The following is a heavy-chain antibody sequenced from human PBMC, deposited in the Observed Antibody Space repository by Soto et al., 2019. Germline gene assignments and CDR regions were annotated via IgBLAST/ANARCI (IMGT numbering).Heavy chain of an antibody. CDR3: AREGLRTVTTSYFDY. Sequence: GGSLRLSCAASGFTFSSYSMNWVRQAPGKGLEWVSSISSSSSYIYYADSVKGRFTISRDNAKNSLYLQMNSLRAEDTAVYYCAREGLRTVTTSYFDYWGQGTLVTVSS. CDR1: GFTFSSYS. V-gene: IGHV3-21*01. D-gene: IGHD4-17*01. CDR2: ISSSSSYI. J-gene: IGHJ4*02.